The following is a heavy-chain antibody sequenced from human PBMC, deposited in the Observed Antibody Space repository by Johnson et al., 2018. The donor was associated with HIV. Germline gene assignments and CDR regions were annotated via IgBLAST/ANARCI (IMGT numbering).Heavy chain of an antibody. V-gene: IGHV3-30*03. J-gene: IGHJ3*02. CDR3: AREGNYYDSSSHVFDI. CDR1: GLSFSNFG. D-gene: IGHD3-22*01. Sequence: HVQLVESGGGVVQPGKSLTLSCVGSGLSFSNFGIHWVRQAPGKGPEWVAVISHDGSNKYYADSVRGRFTISRDKSRNTLYLQMNSLRAEDTAVHYCAREGNYYDSSSHVFDIWGQGTMVTVSS. CDR2: ISHDGSNK.